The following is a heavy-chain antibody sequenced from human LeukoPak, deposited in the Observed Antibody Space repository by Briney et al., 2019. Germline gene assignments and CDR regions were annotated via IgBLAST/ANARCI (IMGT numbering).Heavy chain of an antibody. V-gene: IGHV3-7*01. J-gene: IGHJ4*02. CDR1: GFTFSDYT. Sequence: GGSLRLSCAASGFTFSDYTMNWVRQAPGKGLDWVANINQDGSEKYYVDSVKGRFTISRDNAKKSLYLQMSGMRAEDTAVYYCGRDGYEGRDYWGQGTMVTVSS. D-gene: IGHD5-18*01. CDR3: GRDGYEGRDY. CDR2: INQDGSEK.